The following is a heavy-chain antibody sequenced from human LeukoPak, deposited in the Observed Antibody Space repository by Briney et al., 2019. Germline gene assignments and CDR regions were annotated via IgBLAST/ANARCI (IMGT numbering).Heavy chain of an antibody. V-gene: IGHV3-23*01. J-gene: IGHJ4*02. Sequence: GGSLRLSCAASGFTFTNYAMTWVRQAPGKGLEWVSGISEGVGNTYYADSVKGRFTVSRDHSKNTLYLQMNSLRAEDTALYYCAKREKGTTGRFFDYWGQGTLVTVSS. CDR3: AKREKGTTGRFFDY. D-gene: IGHD4-17*01. CDR2: ISEGVGNT. CDR1: GFTFTNYA.